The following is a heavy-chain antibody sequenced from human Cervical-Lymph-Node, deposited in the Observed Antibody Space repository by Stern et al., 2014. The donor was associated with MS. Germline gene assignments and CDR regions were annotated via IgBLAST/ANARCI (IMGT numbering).Heavy chain of an antibody. J-gene: IGHJ4*02. CDR3: AAVGAYYYDSSGSADY. CDR1: GFTFTSSA. Sequence: QLVQSGPEVKKPGTSVKVSCKASGFTFTSSAVQWVRQARGPRLEWIGWIVVGSGNKNYAQKFQERVTITRDMSTSTAYMELSSLRSEDTAVYYCAAVGAYYYDSSGSADYWGQGTLVTVSS. V-gene: IGHV1-58*01. CDR2: IVVGSGNK. D-gene: IGHD3-22*01.